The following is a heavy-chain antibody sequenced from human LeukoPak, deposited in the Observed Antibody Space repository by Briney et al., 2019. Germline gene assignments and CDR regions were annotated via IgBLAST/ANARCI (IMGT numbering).Heavy chain of an antibody. CDR1: GFTFSSSW. D-gene: IGHD6-13*01. CDR3: ARAAAVAAAALNY. Sequence: GGSLRLSCAASGFTFSSSWMHWVRQAPGKGLVWVSRIKSDGSGATYADSVKGRFTISRDNSKNTLYLQLNSLRAEDTAVYYCARAAAVAAAALNYWGQGTLVTVSS. V-gene: IGHV3-74*03. J-gene: IGHJ4*02. CDR2: IKSDGSGA.